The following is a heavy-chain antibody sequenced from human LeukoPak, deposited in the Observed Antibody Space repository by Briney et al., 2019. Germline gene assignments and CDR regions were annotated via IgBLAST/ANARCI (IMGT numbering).Heavy chain of an antibody. CDR3: ARAYYYDSTGYFEDEY. D-gene: IGHD3-22*01. J-gene: IGHJ4*02. V-gene: IGHV4-34*01. Sequence: PSETLSLTCAVYGGSLSGYNWFWIRHPPGKGLEWIGKINHSGRTNYNPSLKSRVTISIDESENRFSVKLTSVTAADSAVYFCARAYYYDSTGYFEDEYWGQGTLVAVSS. CDR1: GGSLSGYN. CDR2: INHSGRT.